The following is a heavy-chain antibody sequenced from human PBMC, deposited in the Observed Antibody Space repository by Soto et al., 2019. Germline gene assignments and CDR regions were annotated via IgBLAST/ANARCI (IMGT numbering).Heavy chain of an antibody. CDR1: GGTFSSYA. V-gene: IGHV1-69*01. CDR2: IIPIFGTA. CDR3: ARDAAPPYYYDSSGYLS. Sequence: QVQLVQSGAEVKKPGSSVKVSCKASGGTFSSYAISWVRQAPGQGLEWMGGIIPIFGTANYAQKFQGRVTIIADESTSTTYREMSSLRSEDTAVYYCARDAAPPYYYDSSGYLSWGQGTLVTVSS. J-gene: IGHJ5*02. D-gene: IGHD3-22*01.